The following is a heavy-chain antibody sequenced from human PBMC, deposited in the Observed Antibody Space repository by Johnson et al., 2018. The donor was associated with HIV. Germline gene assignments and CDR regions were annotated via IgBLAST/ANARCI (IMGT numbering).Heavy chain of an antibody. CDR3: TTDPIAAAGPDAFDI. Sequence: VLLVESGGGLVKPGVSLRLSCAASGFTFNNAWMNWVRQTPGKGLEWVGRIKSKSDGGTSDYAAPVKARFTISRDDSKNTLYLQMNSLKTEDTAVYYCTTDPIAAAGPDAFDIWGQGTVVTVSS. D-gene: IGHD6-13*01. CDR2: IKSKSDGGTS. V-gene: IGHV3-15*01. CDR1: GFTFNNAW. J-gene: IGHJ3*02.